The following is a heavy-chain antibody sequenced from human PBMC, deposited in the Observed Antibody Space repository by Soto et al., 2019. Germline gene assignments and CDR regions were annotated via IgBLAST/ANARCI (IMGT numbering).Heavy chain of an antibody. D-gene: IGHD2-21*01. J-gene: IGHJ4*02. CDR2: IWYDGRIE. CDR1: GFTFGAYA. Sequence: GGSLRLSXAASGFTFGAYAMHWVRQAPGKGLEWVAGIWYDGRIENYADSVKGRFSISRDNSKSTVSLHMNSLRVEDTAIYYCARADCGGQCACDYWGQGTLVTVSS. V-gene: IGHV3-33*01. CDR3: ARADCGGQCACDY.